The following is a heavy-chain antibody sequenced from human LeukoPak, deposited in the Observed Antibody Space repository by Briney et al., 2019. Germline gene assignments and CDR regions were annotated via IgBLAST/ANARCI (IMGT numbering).Heavy chain of an antibody. CDR3: ARVVGASHHTVDY. J-gene: IGHJ4*02. CDR2: LSGSGGST. V-gene: IGHV3-23*01. Sequence: GGSLRLSCAASGFTFSSYAMSWVRQAPGKGLEWVSGLSGSGGSTYYADSVKGRFTISRDNSKNTLFLQMNSLRVEDTAIYFCARVVGASHHTVDYWGQGALVTVSS. D-gene: IGHD1-26*01. CDR1: GFTFSSYA.